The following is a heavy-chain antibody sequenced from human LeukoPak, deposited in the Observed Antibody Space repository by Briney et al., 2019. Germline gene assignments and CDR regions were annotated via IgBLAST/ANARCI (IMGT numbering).Heavy chain of an antibody. V-gene: IGHV1-2*02. D-gene: IGHD2-2*01. J-gene: IGHJ4*02. CDR1: GYTFTGYY. CDR2: INPNSGGT. Sequence: GASVKVSCKASGYTFTGYYMHWVRQAPGQGLEWMGWINPNSGGTNYAQKFQGRVTMTRDTSISTAYMELSRLRSDDTAVYYCARERGPRIVVVPAAMNYWGQGTLVTVSS. CDR3: ARERGPRIVVVPAAMNY.